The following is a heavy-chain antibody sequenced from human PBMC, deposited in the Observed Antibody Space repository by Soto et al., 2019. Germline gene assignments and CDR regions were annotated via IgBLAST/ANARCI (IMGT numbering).Heavy chain of an antibody. CDR2: IYWDDDK. V-gene: IGHV2-5*02. CDR3: AHTSSSKTADY. CDR1: GFSLSTSGVG. J-gene: IGHJ4*02. Sequence: QITLKESGPTLVKPTQTLTLTCTFSGFSLSTSGVGVGWIRQPPGKALEWLALIYWDDDKRYSPSLKSRLTXTXATSKNQVVLTMTNMDPVDTATYYCAHTSSSKTADYWGQGTLVTVSS. D-gene: IGHD6-13*01.